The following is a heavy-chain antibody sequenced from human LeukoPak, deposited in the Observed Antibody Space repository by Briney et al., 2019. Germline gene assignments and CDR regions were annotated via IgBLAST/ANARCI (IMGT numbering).Heavy chain of an antibody. Sequence: PGGSLRLSCAASGFTFSNFWMGWIRQAPGRGLEWVANIKEDGTDTYYMGSVRGRFTISRDNAKNLLYLQMNSLRGEDTSVYYCARDQWRLFDYRGQGTLVTVSS. CDR2: IKEDGTDT. CDR1: GFTFSNFW. CDR3: ARDQWRLFDY. J-gene: IGHJ4*02. D-gene: IGHD2-21*02. V-gene: IGHV3-7*04.